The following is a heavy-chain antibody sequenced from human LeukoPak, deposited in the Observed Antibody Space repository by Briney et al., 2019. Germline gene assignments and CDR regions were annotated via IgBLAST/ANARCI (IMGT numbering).Heavy chain of an antibody. D-gene: IGHD4-17*01. V-gene: IGHV4-34*01. Sequence: PSETLSLTCVVSGESFSAYYWTWIRQPPGKGPEWIGEITHSGGTIYNPSLKSRLSISRDTSKNQFSLKLRSVTAADTAVYYCARDGGYDRPGIDYWGQGTLVTVSS. CDR3: ARDGGYDRPGIDY. CDR2: ITHSGGT. CDR1: GESFSAYY. J-gene: IGHJ4*02.